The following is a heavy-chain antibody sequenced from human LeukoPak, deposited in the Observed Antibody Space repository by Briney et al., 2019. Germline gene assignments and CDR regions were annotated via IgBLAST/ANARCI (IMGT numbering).Heavy chain of an antibody. CDR3: AGGRGGRTGYASGDFDF. CDR1: RFSISNGFY. Sequence: PSQTLSLTCVVSRFSISNGFYWVWIRQPPGKGLEWVGNVFYSAVTSYNPSLMSRVTISVATSKSQFSLKLNSVPDADTGVYYGAGGRGGRTGYASGDFDFWGQGVLVTVSS. D-gene: IGHD5-12*01. J-gene: IGHJ4*02. CDR2: VFYSAVT. V-gene: IGHV4-38-2*01.